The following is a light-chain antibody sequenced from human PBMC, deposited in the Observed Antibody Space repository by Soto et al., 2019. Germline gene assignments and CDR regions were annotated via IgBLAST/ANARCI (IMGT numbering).Light chain of an antibody. CDR1: QSIGPF. V-gene: IGKV3-11*01. CDR2: NAS. J-gene: IGKJ5*01. CDR3: QYYDKLAKAIT. Sequence: VFTHSPTTPSFSPGERATLSCRARQSIGPFLAWYQHKPGQAPRLLIYNASKRATGVPDRFSGGGSGTDFTLTISSLEPEDFAVYYCQYYDKLAKAITFGQGTRLEIK.